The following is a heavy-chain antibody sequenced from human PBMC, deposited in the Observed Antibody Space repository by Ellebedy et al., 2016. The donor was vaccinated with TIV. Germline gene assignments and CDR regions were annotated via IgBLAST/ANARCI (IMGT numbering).Heavy chain of an antibody. D-gene: IGHD6-13*01. J-gene: IGHJ4*02. CDR3: ARELAAAGFFDY. CDR1: GFTFSSYS. CDR2: ISSSNHYI. V-gene: IGHV3-21*01. Sequence: GESLKISCAASGFTFSSYSMNWVCQAPGKGLEWVSSISSSNHYIYYADSVKGRFTISRDNAKKSLYLQMNSLRAEDTAVFYCARELAAAGFFDYWGQGTLVTVSS.